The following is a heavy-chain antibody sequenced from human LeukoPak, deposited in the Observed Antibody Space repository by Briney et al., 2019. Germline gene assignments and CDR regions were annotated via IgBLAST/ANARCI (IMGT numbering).Heavy chain of an antibody. V-gene: IGHV4-34*01. D-gene: IGHD4-17*01. CDR1: GGSFSGYY. CDR3: AGASVTRVLFPDY. CDR2: INHSGST. J-gene: IGHJ4*02. Sequence: PSETLSLTCAVYGGSFSGYYWSWIRQPPGKGLEWIGEINHSGSTNYNPSLKSRVTMSVDTSKNQFSLKLSSVTAADTAVYYCAGASVTRVLFPDYWGQGTLVTVSS.